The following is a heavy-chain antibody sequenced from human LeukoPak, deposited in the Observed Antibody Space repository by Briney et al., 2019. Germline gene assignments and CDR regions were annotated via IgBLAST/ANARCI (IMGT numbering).Heavy chain of an antibody. V-gene: IGHV1-46*01. D-gene: IGHD3/OR15-3a*01. J-gene: IGHJ4*02. Sequence: ASVKVSCKASGYPFTSKDLHSGPQAPGQGLEWMGIINPSGGSTSYAQKFQGRVTMTRDTSTSTVYMELRSRRSEVTAVYYCATTQDWSHIANFDYWGQGTLVTVSS. CDR2: INPSGGST. CDR3: ATTQDWSHIANFDY. CDR1: GYPFTSKD.